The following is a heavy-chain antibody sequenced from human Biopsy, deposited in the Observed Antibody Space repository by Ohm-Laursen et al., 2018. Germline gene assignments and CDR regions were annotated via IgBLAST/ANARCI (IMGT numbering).Heavy chain of an antibody. CDR2: INPSGGST. CDR1: GYSFTSYY. D-gene: IGHD1-26*01. CDR3: AKGGHKAWLDS. Sequence: ATVKISYKASGYSFTSYYMHWVRQAPGQGLEWMGIINPSGGSTDYAQKFQGRVTMTRDTSTSTVYMELISLRSDDTAVYYCAKGGHKAWLDSWGQGALVTVSS. J-gene: IGHJ5*01. V-gene: IGHV1-46*01.